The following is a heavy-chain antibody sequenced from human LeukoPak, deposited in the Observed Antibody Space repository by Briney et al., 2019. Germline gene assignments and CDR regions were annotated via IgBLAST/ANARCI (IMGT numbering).Heavy chain of an antibody. V-gene: IGHV4-34*01. CDR1: GGSFSGYY. Sequence: SETLSLTCAVYGGSFSGYYWSWLRQPPGKGLEWIGEINHSGSTNHNPSLKSRVTISVDTSKNQFSLKLSSVTAADTAVYYCARSSSWLRDFDYWGQGTLVTVSS. J-gene: IGHJ4*02. CDR2: INHSGST. CDR3: ARSSSWLRDFDY. D-gene: IGHD6-13*01.